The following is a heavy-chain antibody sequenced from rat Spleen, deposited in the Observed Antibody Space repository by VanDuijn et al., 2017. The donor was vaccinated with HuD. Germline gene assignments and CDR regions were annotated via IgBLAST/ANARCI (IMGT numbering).Heavy chain of an antibody. Sequence: EVQLVESGGGLVQPGRSLKLPWAASGFTYSDYVLAWVRQAPTKGLEWVASISTGGGNTYYRDSWKGRFTFPRDNARGTLYLQMDSLRSEDTATYYCAKESYLQPLFDHWGQGVMVTVSS. J-gene: IGHJ2*01. CDR2: ISTGGGNT. V-gene: IGHV5S23*01. D-gene: IGHD1-12*01. CDR1: GFTYSDYV. CDR3: AKESYLQPLFDH.